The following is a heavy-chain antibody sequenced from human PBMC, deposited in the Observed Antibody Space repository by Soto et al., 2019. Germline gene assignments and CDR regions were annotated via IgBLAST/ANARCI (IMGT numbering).Heavy chain of an antibody. CDR3: AREIFRAFGATAIDY. CDR1: GFTVSTNY. D-gene: IGHD1-26*01. CDR2: IYLGGST. J-gene: IGHJ4*02. Sequence: EVQLVESGGGLVQPGGSLRLSCAASGFTVSTNYMSWVRQAPGKGLEWVSVIYLGGSTYYADSVKGRFTISRDNSMNTLSLQMNSLRAEDTAVYYCAREIFRAFGATAIDYWGQGTLVTVSS. V-gene: IGHV3-66*01.